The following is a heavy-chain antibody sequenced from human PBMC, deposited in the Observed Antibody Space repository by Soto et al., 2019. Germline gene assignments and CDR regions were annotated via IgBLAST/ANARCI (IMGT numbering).Heavy chain of an antibody. CDR2: TYYRSRWYH. CDR1: GDSVPNNRAA. J-gene: IGHJ6*02. CDR3: ARDPSYTRYDFTRYHYYYGMNV. D-gene: IGHD5-12*01. Sequence: SQTLSLTCAISGDSVPNNRAAWNWIRQSPSRGLEWLGMTYYRSRWYHEYAVSVKSRITINSDTSKNQFSLQLISVTPEDTAVYYCARDPSYTRYDFTRYHYYYGMNVWGQGTTVTVSS. V-gene: IGHV6-1*01.